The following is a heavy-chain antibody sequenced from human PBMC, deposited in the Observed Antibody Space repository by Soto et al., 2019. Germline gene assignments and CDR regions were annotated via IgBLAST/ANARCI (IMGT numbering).Heavy chain of an antibody. Sequence: SLRLSCAASGFTFSSYGMHWVRQAPGKGLEWVAVLWSYWSTGTNEYYADSVKGRFTISRDNSKNMLYLQMNSLRGEDTAVYYCARVGGSYYFAQWGKGTLVTVSS. CDR3: ARVGGSYYFAQ. J-gene: IGHJ4*02. CDR2: LWSYWSTGTNE. V-gene: IGHV3-33*01. D-gene: IGHD3-16*01. CDR1: GFTFSSYG.